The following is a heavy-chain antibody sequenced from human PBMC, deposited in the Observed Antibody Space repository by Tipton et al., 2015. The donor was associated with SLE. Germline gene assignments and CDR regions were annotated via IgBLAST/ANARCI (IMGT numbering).Heavy chain of an antibody. J-gene: IGHJ6*02. CDR2: ISSSGSTI. CDR3: ARGGDCPGGDCYSYYYYGLDV. V-gene: IGHV3-48*03. CDR1: GFTFSVYE. Sequence: SLRLSCAASGFTFSVYEMNWVRQAPGKGLQWLSYISSSGSTIYYADSVKGRFTISRDNAKNSLFLQMNSLRAEDTAVYYCARGGDCPGGDCYSYYYYGLDVWGQGTTVTVSS. D-gene: IGHD2-21*01.